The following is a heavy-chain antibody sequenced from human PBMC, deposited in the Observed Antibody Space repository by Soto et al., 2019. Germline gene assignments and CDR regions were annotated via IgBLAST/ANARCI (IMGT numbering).Heavy chain of an antibody. D-gene: IGHD3-22*01. CDR2: VSTNNADT. V-gene: IGHV1-18*01. Sequence: ASVKVSCKTSGYTFTAYGLAWLRQAPGQRPEWMGWVSTNNADTNYAQKFQGRVSMTSDRSTTTTYMELRSLRSDDTAIYYCARELSNDSSAYSSFAYWGQGTLVTVSS. CDR1: GYTFTAYG. J-gene: IGHJ4*02. CDR3: ARELSNDSSAYSSFAY.